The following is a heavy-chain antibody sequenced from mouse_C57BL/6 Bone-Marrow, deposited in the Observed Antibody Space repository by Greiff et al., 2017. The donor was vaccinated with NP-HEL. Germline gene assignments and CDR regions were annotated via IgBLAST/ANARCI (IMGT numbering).Heavy chain of an antibody. Sequence: EVQLQQSGPGLAKPSQTLSLTCSVTGYSITSDYWNWIRKFPGDKLEYMGYISYSGSTYSNPSLKSRISITRDTSKNQYYLQLNSVTTEDTATYYCARCDCYFYWYFDVWGTGTTVTVSS. CDR1: GYSITSDY. J-gene: IGHJ1*03. CDR2: ISYSGST. CDR3: ARCDCYFYWYFDV. V-gene: IGHV3-8*01. D-gene: IGHD2-3*01.